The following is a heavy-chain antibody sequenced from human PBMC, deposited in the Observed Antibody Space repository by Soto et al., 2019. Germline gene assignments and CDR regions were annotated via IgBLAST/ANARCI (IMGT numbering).Heavy chain of an antibody. J-gene: IGHJ1*01. CDR2: TSYDGSNK. D-gene: IGHD3-16*01. CDR3: ARWGTTGGLDV. CDR1: GFTFRSYV. Sequence: QVQLVESGGGVVQPGTSLRLSCVGSGFTFRSYVIHWVRQAPGKGLEWVALTSYDGSNKDYGDSVKGRFTISRGNSRNTVDLQMDSLRREDTALYYCARWGTTGGLDVWGHGTLVSVSS. V-gene: IGHV3-30*19.